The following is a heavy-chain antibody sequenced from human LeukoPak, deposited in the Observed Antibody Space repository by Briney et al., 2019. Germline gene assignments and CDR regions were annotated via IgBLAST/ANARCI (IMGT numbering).Heavy chain of an antibody. CDR3: ARVNADYYGSGSYRYYMDV. CDR1: GGSISSYY. V-gene: IGHV4-59*01. Sequence: SETLSLTCTVSGGSISSYYWSWIRQPPGKGLEWIGYIYYSGSTNYDPSLKSRVTISVDTSKNQFSLKLSSVTAADTAVYYCARVNADYYGSGSYRYYMDVWGKGTTVTISS. J-gene: IGHJ6*03. D-gene: IGHD3-10*01. CDR2: IYYSGST.